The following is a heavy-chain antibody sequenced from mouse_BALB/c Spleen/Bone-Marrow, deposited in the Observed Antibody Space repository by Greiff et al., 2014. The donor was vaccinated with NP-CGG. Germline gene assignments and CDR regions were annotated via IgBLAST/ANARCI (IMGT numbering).Heavy chain of an antibody. J-gene: IGHJ1*01. Sequence: QVQLQQSGPGLVAPSQSLSITCTVSGFSLTSYGVHWVRQPPGKGLEWLGVIWAGGSTNYNSALMSRLSISKDNSKSQVFLKMNXXQTDDTAMYYCARVYLWYFDVWGAGTTVTVSS. CDR2: IWAGGST. CDR3: ARVYLWYFDV. D-gene: IGHD2-3*01. CDR1: GFSLTSYG. V-gene: IGHV2-9*02.